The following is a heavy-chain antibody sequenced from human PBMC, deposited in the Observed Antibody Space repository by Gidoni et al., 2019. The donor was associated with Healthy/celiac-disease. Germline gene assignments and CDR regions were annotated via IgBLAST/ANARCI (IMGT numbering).Heavy chain of an antibody. V-gene: IGHV4-61*02. CDR2: SYTSGST. CDR3: ARDRGGATGGDWFDP. CDR1: GGSISSGSYY. D-gene: IGHD1-26*01. J-gene: IGHJ5*02. Sequence: QVQLQESGPGLVKPSQTLSLPCTVSGGSISSGSYYWRWIRQPAGKGLEWIGRSYTSGSTNYHPSLKRRVTISVDTSKNQFSLKLSSGTAADTAVYYCARDRGGATGGDWFDPWGQGTLVTVSS.